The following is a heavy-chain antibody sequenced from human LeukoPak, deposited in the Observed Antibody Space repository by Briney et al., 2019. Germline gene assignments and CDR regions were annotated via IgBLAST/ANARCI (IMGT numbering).Heavy chain of an antibody. Sequence: GGSLRLSCGASGFIFRNFAMSWVRQAPGKGLEWLSALSGRGRDTYYADSVKDRFTISRDNSKNTLYLQMNSPRAEDTAVYYCARVSKTKAPIIWFVEKERKLGPFDYWGQGTLVTVSS. CDR3: ARVSKTKAPIIWFVEKERKLGPFDY. CDR2: LSGRGRDT. V-gene: IGHV3-23*01. D-gene: IGHD3-10*01. J-gene: IGHJ4*02. CDR1: GFIFRNFA.